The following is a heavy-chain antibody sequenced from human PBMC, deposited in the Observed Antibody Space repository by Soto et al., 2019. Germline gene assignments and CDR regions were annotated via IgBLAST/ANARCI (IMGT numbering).Heavy chain of an antibody. Sequence: EVQLLESGGGLVQPGGSLRLSCAASGFTFSSYSMAWVRQAPGRGPEWVSGIIQDVTTYYADSVKGRLTISRDNSRNSVYLQIITLRGEDTAVCYCAKDLRPDGVWAFDSWGQGTLVTVSS. V-gene: IGHV3-23*01. J-gene: IGHJ4*02. CDR2: IIQDVTT. CDR1: GFTFSSYS. CDR3: AKDLRPDGVWAFDS. D-gene: IGHD4-17*01.